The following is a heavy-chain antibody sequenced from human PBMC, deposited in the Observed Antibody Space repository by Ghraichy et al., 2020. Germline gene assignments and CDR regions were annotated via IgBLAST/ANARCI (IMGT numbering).Heavy chain of an antibody. CDR1: GGSINSYY. CDR2: GYYSGTP. V-gene: IGHV4-59*08. J-gene: IGHJ5*02. D-gene: IGHD3-10*01. Sequence: GSLRLSCTVSGGSINSYYWSWIRQPPGKGLEWIGEGYYSGTPNYNPSLKSRVPISVDTSKTHFSLKLNSVTAADTAIYYCARLPVRGVVSTGNKWFDPWGQGPRVIVSS. CDR3: ARLPVRGVVSTGNKWFDP.